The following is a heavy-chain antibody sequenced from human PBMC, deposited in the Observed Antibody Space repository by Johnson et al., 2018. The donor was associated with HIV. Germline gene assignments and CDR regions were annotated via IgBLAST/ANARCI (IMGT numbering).Heavy chain of an antibody. CDR1: GFTFRNYG. CDR2: ISYDGSVK. V-gene: IGHV3-30*18. Sequence: QVQLVESGGGVVQPGRSLRLSCVASGFTFRNYGMHWVRQAPGKGLEWVAVISYDGSVKYYADSVKGRFTVSRDSSKNTLFLQMNSLRAEDTAVYFCAKVHIAARWSDAFDIWGQGTMVTVSS. CDR3: AKVHIAARWSDAFDI. J-gene: IGHJ3*02. D-gene: IGHD6-6*01.